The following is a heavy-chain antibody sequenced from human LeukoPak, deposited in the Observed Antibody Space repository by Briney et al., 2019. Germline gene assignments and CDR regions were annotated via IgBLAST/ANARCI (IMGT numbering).Heavy chain of an antibody. CDR1: GFTFSSYA. CDR2: ISYDGSNK. CDR3: ARDGRYFYYYYGMDV. J-gene: IGHJ6*02. V-gene: IGHV3-30-3*01. Sequence: GRSLRLSCAASGFTFSSYAMHWVRQAPGKGLEWVAVISYDGSNKYYADSVKGRFTISRDNSKNTLYLQMNSLRAEDTAVYYCARDGRYFYYYYGMDVWGQGTTVTVSS. D-gene: IGHD1-1*01.